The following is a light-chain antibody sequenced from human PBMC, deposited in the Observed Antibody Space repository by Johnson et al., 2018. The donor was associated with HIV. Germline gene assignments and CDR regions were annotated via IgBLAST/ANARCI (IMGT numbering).Light chain of an antibody. V-gene: IGLV1-51*01. CDR3: ATWGTSLSVHPYG. CDR1: SSNIGNNY. J-gene: IGLJ1*01. Sequence: QSVLTQPPSVSAAPGQKVTISCSGSSSNIGNNYVSWYQQLPGTAPKLLIYDNNKRPSGTPDRFSGSKSGTSATLGITGLQTGDEADYYCATWGTSLSVHPYGLRTWTKGTVL. CDR2: DNN.